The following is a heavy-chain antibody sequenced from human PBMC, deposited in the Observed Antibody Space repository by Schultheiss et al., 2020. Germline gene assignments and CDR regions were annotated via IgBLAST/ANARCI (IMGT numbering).Heavy chain of an antibody. CDR1: GYTFTSYD. Sequence: ASVKVSCKASGYTFTSYDINWVRQATGQGLEWMGWMNPNSGNTGYAQKFQGRVTMTRNTSISTAYMELSSLRSEDTAVYYCARADCSSTSCYAGFWFDAWGQGTLVTVSS. CDR2: MNPNSGNT. V-gene: IGHV1-8*01. J-gene: IGHJ5*02. CDR3: ARADCSSTSCYAGFWFDA. D-gene: IGHD2-2*01.